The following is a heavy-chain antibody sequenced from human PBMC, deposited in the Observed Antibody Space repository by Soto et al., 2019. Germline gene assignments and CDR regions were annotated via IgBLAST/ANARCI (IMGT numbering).Heavy chain of an antibody. CDR1: GFSFSDSY. V-gene: IGHV3-11*01. CDR3: ARVGLFQEAMDV. CDR2: TTRSGSAK. Sequence: GGSLRLSCAASGFSFSDSYMSWIRQAPGKGLEWVSYTTRSGSAKYYADSVKGRFTISRDNGKNSLFLQMNSLRAEDTAVYYRARVGLFQEAMDVWGQGTTVTVSS. J-gene: IGHJ6*02. D-gene: IGHD3-10*02.